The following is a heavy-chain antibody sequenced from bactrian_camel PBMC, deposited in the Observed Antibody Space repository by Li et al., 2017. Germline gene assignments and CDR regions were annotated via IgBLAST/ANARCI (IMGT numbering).Heavy chain of an antibody. D-gene: IGHD3*01. Sequence: HVQLVESGGGSVQTGGSLALSCAASGFTFRNYRMYWVRQAPGKGLEWVSSISRDGSNTFYADSVKGRFTISRDSAKNTVYLQMNSLKSEDTALYYCAGAPPNGLIYKWACEYHYWGQGTQVTVS. V-gene: IGHV3S1*01. CDR1: GFTFRNYR. CDR2: ISRDGSNT. J-gene: IGHJ4*01. CDR3: AGAPPNGLIYKWACEYHY.